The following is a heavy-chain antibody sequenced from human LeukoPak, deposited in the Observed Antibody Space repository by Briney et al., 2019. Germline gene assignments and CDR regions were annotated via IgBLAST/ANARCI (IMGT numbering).Heavy chain of an antibody. CDR1: GGSFSGYY. V-gene: IGHV4-34*01. Sequence: SETLSLTCAVYGGSFSGYYWSWIRQPPGKGLEWTGAINHSGSTNYNPSLKSRVTISVDTSKNQFSLKLSSVTAADTAVYYCARGLAVAGTRGYYFDYWGQGTLVTVSS. CDR3: ARGLAVAGTRGYYFDY. J-gene: IGHJ4*02. CDR2: INHSGST. D-gene: IGHD6-19*01.